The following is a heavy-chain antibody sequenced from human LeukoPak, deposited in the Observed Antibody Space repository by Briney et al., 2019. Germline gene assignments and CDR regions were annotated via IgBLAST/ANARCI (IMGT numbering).Heavy chain of an antibody. CDR3: VKEGEGLPY. V-gene: IGHV1-2*02. CDR2: INPNSGGT. CDR1: GYTFTGYY. D-gene: IGHD3-16*01. Sequence: ASVKVSCKASGYTFTGYYMHWVRQAPGQGLEWMGWINPNSGGTNSAQKFQGRVTMTRDTSISTAYMELNRLTLDDTAVYYCVKEGEGLPYWGQGTLVTVSS. J-gene: IGHJ4*02.